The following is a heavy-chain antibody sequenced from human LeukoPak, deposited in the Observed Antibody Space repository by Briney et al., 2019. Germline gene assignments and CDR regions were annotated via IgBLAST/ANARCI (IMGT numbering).Heavy chain of an antibody. CDR1: GFTVSSNY. CDR3: ASSLDIVVVPAAISLDY. J-gene: IGHJ4*02. Sequence: GGSLRLSCAASGFTVSSNYMSWVRQAPGKGLEWVSVIYSGGSTYYADSVRGRFTISRDNSKNTLYLQMNSLRAEDTAVYYCASSLDIVVVPAAISLDYWGQGTLVTVSS. D-gene: IGHD2-2*03. CDR2: IYSGGST. V-gene: IGHV3-53*01.